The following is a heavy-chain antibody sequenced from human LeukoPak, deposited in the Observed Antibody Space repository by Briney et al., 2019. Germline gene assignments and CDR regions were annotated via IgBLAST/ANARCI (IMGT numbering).Heavy chain of an antibody. CDR3: TRLGEYTSSLGNY. Sequence: PGGSLKLSCAASGFTFSGSAIHWVRQASGRGLEWVGRIRSKANSYATAYAASVRGRFAISRDDSKNTAYLQMNSLKIEDTAVYYCTRLGEYTSSLGNYWGQGTLVTVSS. CDR2: IRSKANSYAT. J-gene: IGHJ4*02. CDR1: GFTFSGSA. V-gene: IGHV3-73*01. D-gene: IGHD6-6*01.